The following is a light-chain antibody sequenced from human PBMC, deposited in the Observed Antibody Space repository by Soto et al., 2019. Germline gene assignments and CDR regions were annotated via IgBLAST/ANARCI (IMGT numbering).Light chain of an antibody. CDR3: SSHSNITPHV. J-gene: IGLJ1*01. V-gene: IGLV2-14*01. CDR1: SRDVGAYNY. Sequence: QSVLTQPASVSGSPGQSITISCTGTSRDVGAYNYVSWYQQHPGKAPKLMVYDVTNRPSGVSDRFSGSKSGNTASLTISGLQAEDEADYFCSSHSNITPHVFRTGTKVTVL. CDR2: DVT.